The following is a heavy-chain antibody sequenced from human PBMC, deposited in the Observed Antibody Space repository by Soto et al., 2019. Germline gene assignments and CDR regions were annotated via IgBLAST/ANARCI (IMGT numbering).Heavy chain of an antibody. CDR1: GFTFSNNA. J-gene: IGHJ6*02. Sequence: LRLSCAASGFTFSNNAMNWVRQAPGKGLEWVSGISGTGYGTYYAGSVKGRFTISRDSSNNTLYLQMYSLTAEDTAVYYCAKTGPYCGGDCSRYFYGMDVGGQGTTVTVSS. V-gene: IGHV3-23*01. CDR2: ISGTGYGT. CDR3: AKTGPYCGGDCSRYFYGMDV. D-gene: IGHD2-21*02.